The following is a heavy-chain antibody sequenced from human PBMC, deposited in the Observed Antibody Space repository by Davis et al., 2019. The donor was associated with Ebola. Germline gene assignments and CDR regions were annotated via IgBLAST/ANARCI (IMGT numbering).Heavy chain of an antibody. CDR1: GFTFSSYE. J-gene: IGHJ6*02. CDR3: AKDLGGMEWLSLYYYYYGMDV. V-gene: IGHV3-48*03. D-gene: IGHD3-3*01. CDR2: ISSSGSTI. Sequence: PGGSLRLSCAASGFTFSSYEMNWVRQAPGKGLEWVSYISSSGSTIYYADSVKGRFTISRDNSKNTLYLQMNSLRAEDTAVYYCAKDLGGMEWLSLYYYYYGMDVWGQGTTVTVSS.